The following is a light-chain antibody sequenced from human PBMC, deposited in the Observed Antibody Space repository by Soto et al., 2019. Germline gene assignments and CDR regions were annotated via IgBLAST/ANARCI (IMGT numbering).Light chain of an antibody. Sequence: DMKMTQSPSTLSASVGDRVTITCRANQTINDWLAWYQQKPGKAPKLLIYWAYNLQTGVPSRFSGSGSGTEFTLTISSLQPDDFANYYCQRYNYYFGGGTKVDFK. CDR1: QTINDW. V-gene: IGKV1-5*03. CDR2: WAY. J-gene: IGKJ4*01. CDR3: QRYNYY.